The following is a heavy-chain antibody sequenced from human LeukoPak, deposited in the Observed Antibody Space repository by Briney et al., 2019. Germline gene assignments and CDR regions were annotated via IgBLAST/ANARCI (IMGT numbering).Heavy chain of an antibody. CDR2: IWSDGSIQ. CDR1: GFTFSHYG. D-gene: IGHD3-22*01. J-gene: IGHJ4*02. V-gene: IGHV3-33*01. CDR3: ATGYDSSDYYSFDY. Sequence: PGRSLRLSCTASGFTFSHYGMFWVRQAPDKGLEWVAVIWSDGSIQYYADSVKGRFTISRDNSMNTVYLQVNSLRAEDTAVYYCATGYDSSDYYSFDYWGQGTLVTISS.